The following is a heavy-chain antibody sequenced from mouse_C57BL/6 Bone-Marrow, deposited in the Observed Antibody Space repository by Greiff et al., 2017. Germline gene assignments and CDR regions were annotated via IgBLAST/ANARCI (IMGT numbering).Heavy chain of an antibody. D-gene: IGHD4-1*01. CDR1: GYTFTSYW. CDR3: ARGLTGYDFDY. V-gene: IGHV1-69*01. CDR2: IDPSDSYT. J-gene: IGHJ2*01. Sequence: QVQLQQPGAELVMPGASVKLSCKASGYTFTSYWMHWVKQRPGQGLEWIGEIDPSDSYTNYNQKFKGKYTLTVDKSSSTAYMQLSSLTSEDSAVYYCARGLTGYDFDYWGQGTTLTVSS.